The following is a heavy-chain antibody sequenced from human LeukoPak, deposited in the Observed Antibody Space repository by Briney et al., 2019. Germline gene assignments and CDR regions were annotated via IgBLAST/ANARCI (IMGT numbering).Heavy chain of an antibody. D-gene: IGHD5-12*01. V-gene: IGHV3-11*01. CDR3: ARDILPDSGYDPPYFDY. Sequence: GGSLRLSCAASGFTFSVYYMSWIRQAPGKGLEWVSYISSSGSTIYYADSVKGRFTISRDNAKNSLYLQMNSLRAEDTAVYYCARDILPDSGYDPPYFDYWGQGTLVTVSS. J-gene: IGHJ4*02. CDR1: GFTFSVYY. CDR2: ISSSGSTI.